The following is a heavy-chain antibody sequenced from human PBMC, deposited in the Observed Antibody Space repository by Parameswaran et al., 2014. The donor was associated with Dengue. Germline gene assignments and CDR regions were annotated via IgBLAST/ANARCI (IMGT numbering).Heavy chain of an antibody. Sequence: SETLSLTCAVSGYSISSGYYWGWIRQPPGKGLEWIGSIYHSGSTYYNPSLKSRVTISVDTSKNQFSLKLSSVTAADTAVYYCARGGEPSGGFDYWGQGTLVTVSS. J-gene: IGHJ4*02. CDR3: ARGGEPSGGFDY. CDR1: GYSISSGYY. CDR2: IYHSGST. V-gene: IGHV4-38-2*01. D-gene: IGHD2-15*01.